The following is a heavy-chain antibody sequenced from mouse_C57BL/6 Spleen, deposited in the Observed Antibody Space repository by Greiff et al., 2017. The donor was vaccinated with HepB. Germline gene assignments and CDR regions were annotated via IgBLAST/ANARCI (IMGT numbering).Heavy chain of an antibody. Sequence: EVKLEESGGGLVKPGGSLKLSCAASGFTFSSYAMSWVRQTPEKRLEWVATISDGGSYTYYPDNVKGRFTISRDNAKNNLYLQMSHLKSEDTAMYYCARERGDTGTRYFDYWGQGTTLTVSS. J-gene: IGHJ2*01. D-gene: IGHD4-1*01. CDR1: GFTFSSYA. V-gene: IGHV5-4*01. CDR3: ARERGDTGTRYFDY. CDR2: ISDGGSYT.